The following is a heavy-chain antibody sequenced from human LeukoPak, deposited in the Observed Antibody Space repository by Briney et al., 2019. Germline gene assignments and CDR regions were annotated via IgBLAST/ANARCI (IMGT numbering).Heavy chain of an antibody. V-gene: IGHV3-48*03. Sequence: GGSLRLSCAASGFTFSSYEMNWVRQAPGKGLEWVSYISSSGSTIYYADSGKGRFTISRDNAKNSLYLQMNSLRAEDTAVYYCAGGQEFGELFFDYWGQGTLVTDSS. CDR3: AGGQEFGELFFDY. J-gene: IGHJ4*02. CDR1: GFTFSSYE. D-gene: IGHD3-10*01. CDR2: ISSSGSTI.